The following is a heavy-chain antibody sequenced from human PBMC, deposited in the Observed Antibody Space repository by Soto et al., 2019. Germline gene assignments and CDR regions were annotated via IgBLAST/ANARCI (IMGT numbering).Heavy chain of an antibody. D-gene: IGHD5-18*01. CDR2: IYWDDDK. V-gene: IGHV2-5*02. CDR1: GFSLSTSGVG. J-gene: IGHJ5*02. Sequence: QITLKESGPTLVKPTQTLTLTCTFSGFSLSTSGVGVGWIRQPPGKALEWLALIYWDDDKRYSPSLKSRLTITKDTSKNQVVLTMTNMDPVDTATYYCAHSSSYVDTAINWFDPWGQGTLVTVSS. CDR3: AHSSSYVDTAINWFDP.